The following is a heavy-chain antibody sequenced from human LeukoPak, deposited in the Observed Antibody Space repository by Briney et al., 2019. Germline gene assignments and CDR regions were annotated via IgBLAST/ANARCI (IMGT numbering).Heavy chain of an antibody. CDR2: INHSGST. J-gene: IGHJ4*02. D-gene: IGHD3-16*02. CDR1: GGSFSGYY. CDR3: ARGSGGVISFFDY. Sequence: SETLSLTCAVYGGSFSGYYWSWIRQPPGKGLEWIGEINHSGSTNYNPSLKSRVTISVDTSKNQFSLKLSSATAADTAVYYCARGSGGVISFFDYWGRGTLVTVSS. V-gene: IGHV4-34*01.